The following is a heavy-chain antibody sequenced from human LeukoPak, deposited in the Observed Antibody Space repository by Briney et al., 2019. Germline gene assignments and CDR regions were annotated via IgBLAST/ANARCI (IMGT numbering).Heavy chain of an antibody. Sequence: SQTLSLTCTVSGGSISSYYWSWLRQHRGKGPVWIGYIYYSGSTNYNPSLKSRVTISVDTSKNQFSLKLTSVTAADTAVYYCARVYSRHFDYWGQGTLVTVSS. J-gene: IGHJ4*02. D-gene: IGHD1-14*01. CDR1: GGSISSYY. CDR2: IYYSGST. V-gene: IGHV4-59*01. CDR3: ARVYSRHFDY.